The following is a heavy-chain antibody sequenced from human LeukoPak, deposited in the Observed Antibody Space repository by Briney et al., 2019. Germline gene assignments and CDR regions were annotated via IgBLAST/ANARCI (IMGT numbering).Heavy chain of an antibody. D-gene: IGHD3-22*01. V-gene: IGHV1-18*01. J-gene: IGHJ4*02. CDR3: ARGQDLDSSGYSPFDY. CDR1: GYTFTKYG. CDR2: ISTYNGNT. Sequence: ASVKVSCKASGYTFTKYGITWVRQAPGQGLEWMGWISTYNGNTNYAQKLQGRVTMTTDTSTSTAYMELRSLRSDDTAVYYCARGQDLDSSGYSPFDYWGQGTLVTVSS.